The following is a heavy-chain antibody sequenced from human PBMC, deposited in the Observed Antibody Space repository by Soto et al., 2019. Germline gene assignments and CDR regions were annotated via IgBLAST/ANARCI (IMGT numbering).Heavy chain of an antibody. CDR1: GYTFTSYG. CDR3: ARGRYGAY. Sequence: QVHLVQSGAEVKKPGASVKVSCKGSGYTFTSYGITWVRQAPGQGLEWMGWISAHNGNTDYAQKLQGRVTVTRDTSTSTAYMELRSLTSDDTAVYYCARGRYGAYWGQGALVTVSS. V-gene: IGHV1-18*01. CDR2: ISAHNGNT. D-gene: IGHD3-10*01. J-gene: IGHJ4*02.